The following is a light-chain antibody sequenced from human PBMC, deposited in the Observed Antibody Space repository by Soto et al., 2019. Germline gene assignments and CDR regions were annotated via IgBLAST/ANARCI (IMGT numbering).Light chain of an antibody. CDR2: EVI. CDR1: SSDVCGYNY. CDR3: SSYAGSNNYV. V-gene: IGLV2-8*01. Sequence: QSALTQPPSASGSPGQSVTISCTGTSSDVCGYNYVSWYQQHPGKAPKLMIYEVIKRPSGVPDRFSGSKSGNTASLTVSGLQAEEEADYYCSSYAGSNNYVFGGGTKLTVL. J-gene: IGLJ2*01.